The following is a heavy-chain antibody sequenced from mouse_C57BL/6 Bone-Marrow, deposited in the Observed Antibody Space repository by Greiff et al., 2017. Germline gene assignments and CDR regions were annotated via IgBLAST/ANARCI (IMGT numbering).Heavy chain of an antibody. CDR3: ARESYYSVAWFAY. J-gene: IGHJ3*01. V-gene: IGHV1-52*01. D-gene: IGHD2-12*01. Sequence: QVQLQQPGAELVRPGSSVKLSCKASGYTFTSYWMHWVKQRPIQGLEWIGNIDPSNSETHYNQKFKDKATLTVDKSSSTAYMQLSSLTSEDSAVYYCARESYYSVAWFAYWGQGTLVTVSA. CDR2: IDPSNSET. CDR1: GYTFTSYW.